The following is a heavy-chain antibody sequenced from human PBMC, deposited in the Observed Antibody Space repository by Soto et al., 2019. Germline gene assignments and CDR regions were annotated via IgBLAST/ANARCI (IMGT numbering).Heavy chain of an antibody. J-gene: IGHJ4*02. Sequence: QVQLVQSGAEVKKPGASVKVSCKVSGYTLTELSMHWVRQVPGKGLEWMGGFDPGDGKTIFAQKFQGRVTMTDDTSTDTAYMELSSLRSEDTAVYFCAACQWLLPHFDFWGQGTLVTVSS. CDR1: GYTLTELS. D-gene: IGHD6-19*01. CDR2: FDPGDGKT. CDR3: AACQWLLPHFDF. V-gene: IGHV1-24*01.